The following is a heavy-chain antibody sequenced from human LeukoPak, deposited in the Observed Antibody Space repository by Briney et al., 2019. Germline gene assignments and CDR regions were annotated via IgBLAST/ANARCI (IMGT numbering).Heavy chain of an antibody. J-gene: IGHJ4*02. V-gene: IGHV3-30*04. CDR1: GFTFSSYA. D-gene: IGHD3-10*01. Sequence: GRSLRLSCAASGFTFSSYAMHWVRQAPGKGLEWVAVISYDGINKYYADSVKGRFTISRDNSKNTLYLQMNSLRAEDTAVYYCARSANPTRITMVRGVTPGDYVPDYWGQGTLVTVSS. CDR2: ISYDGINK. CDR3: ARSANPTRITMVRGVTPGDYVPDY.